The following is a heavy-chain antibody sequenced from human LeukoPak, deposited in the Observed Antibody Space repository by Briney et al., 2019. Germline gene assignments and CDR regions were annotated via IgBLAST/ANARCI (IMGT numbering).Heavy chain of an antibody. CDR1: GFTFSSYA. CDR2: ISGRVENT. J-gene: IGHJ4*02. V-gene: IGHV3-23*01. Sequence: GGSRRLSFAASGFTFSSYAISGVGQPQGKGWGWVSVISGRVENTNYADSVKGRFTMSRAKSRNMLYLQMNSLRDEDTAKYYCAKTVSGSYSYQGGDYWGQGTLVTVSS. D-gene: IGHD3-16*02. CDR3: AKTVSGSYSYQGGDY.